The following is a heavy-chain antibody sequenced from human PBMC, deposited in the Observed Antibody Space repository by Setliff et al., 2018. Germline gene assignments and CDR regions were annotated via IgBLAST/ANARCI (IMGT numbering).Heavy chain of an antibody. D-gene: IGHD1-26*01. V-gene: IGHV4-34*01. CDR2: INYSRVV. CDR3: ARGGGSYYEGYFDY. J-gene: IGHJ4*02. CDR1: GGSFSGYY. Sequence: SETLSLTCGVSGGSFSGYYWSWIRQSPGGGLEWIGEINYSRVVNYKPSLKSRLTMSLDPSKNQFSLKLASVTAADTALYYCARGGGSYYEGYFDYWGQGTLVTVSS.